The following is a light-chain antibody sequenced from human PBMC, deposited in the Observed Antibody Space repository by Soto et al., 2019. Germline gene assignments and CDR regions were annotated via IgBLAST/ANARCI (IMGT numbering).Light chain of an antibody. V-gene: IGKV1-9*01. CDR1: QCISNY. CDR3: QQLNSYPLT. CDR2: TSS. J-gene: IGKJ4*01. Sequence: DIQLTQSPCFLSASVGDRVTITCRASQCISNYLAWYPRKPGKAPKLLICTSSTLQSGVPSRFSGSGSGTEFTLTISSLQPEDFATYYCQQLNSYPLTFGGGTKVEIK.